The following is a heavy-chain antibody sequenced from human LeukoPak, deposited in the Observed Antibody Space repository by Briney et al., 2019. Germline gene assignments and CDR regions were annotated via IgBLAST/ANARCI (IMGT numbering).Heavy chain of an antibody. Sequence: PSETLSLTCTVSGGSISSYYWSWIRQPPGEGLEWIGYIYYSGSTNYNPSLKSRVTISVDTSKNQFSLKLSSVTAADTAVYYCARRTVTRTGFDYWGQGTLVTVSS. V-gene: IGHV4-59*01. CDR2: IYYSGST. J-gene: IGHJ4*02. CDR1: GGSISSYY. CDR3: ARRTVTRTGFDY. D-gene: IGHD4-11*01.